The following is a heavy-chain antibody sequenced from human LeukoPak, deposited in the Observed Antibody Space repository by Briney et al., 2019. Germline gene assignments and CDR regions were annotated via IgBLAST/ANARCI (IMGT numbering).Heavy chain of an antibody. D-gene: IGHD1-26*01. Sequence: ASVKVSCKASGYTFTSYGFSWVRQAPGQGLEWMGWISAYNGDTNYAQKFQGRVTMTTDTSTNTAYVELRSLRSDDTAVYYCARDFFGGIEGEKDSDNWFDPWGQGTLVTVSS. V-gene: IGHV1-18*01. CDR1: GYTFTSYG. CDR3: ARDFFGGIEGEKDSDNWFDP. J-gene: IGHJ5*02. CDR2: ISAYNGDT.